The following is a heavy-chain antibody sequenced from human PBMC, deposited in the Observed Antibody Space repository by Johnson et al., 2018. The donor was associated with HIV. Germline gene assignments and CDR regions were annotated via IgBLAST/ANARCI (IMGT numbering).Heavy chain of an antibody. CDR1: GFTFNIYG. V-gene: IGHV3-33*08. CDR2: IKQDGSET. J-gene: IGHJ3*02. D-gene: IGHD2-15*01. CDR3: ARNVRYCSGGGCDHDVFDI. Sequence: QVQLVESGGGVVQPGRSLRLSCEASGFTFNIYGMHWVRQAPGKGLEWVANIKQDGSETYYADSVKGRFTISRDNSKNTLYLQMNSLRVEDTALYYCARNVRYCSGGGCDHDVFDIWGQGTMVTVSS.